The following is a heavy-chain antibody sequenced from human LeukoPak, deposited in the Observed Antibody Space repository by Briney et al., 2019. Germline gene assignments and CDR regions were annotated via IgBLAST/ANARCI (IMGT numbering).Heavy chain of an antibody. Sequence: PSETLSLTCTISAASISSSNHHWGWIRQSPGKGLEWIGSIYSGRTFYYNPSLNSRVTISVVTSDQFTLRLNSVTAADTAVYYCVRHDGRGGATMGAFDSWGQGSLVTVSS. CDR2: IYSGRTF. CDR3: VRHDGRGGATMGAFDS. V-gene: IGHV4-39*01. J-gene: IGHJ5*01. D-gene: IGHD5-12*01. CDR1: AASISSSNHH.